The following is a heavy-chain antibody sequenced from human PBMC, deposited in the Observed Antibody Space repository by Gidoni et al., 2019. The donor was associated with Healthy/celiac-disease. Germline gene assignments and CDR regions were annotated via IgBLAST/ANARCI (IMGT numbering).Heavy chain of an antibody. CDR3: ARGGPYSSSKNWFDP. CDR2: INHSGST. V-gene: IGHV4-34*01. Sequence: QVQLQQWGAGLLKPSETLSLTCAVYGGSFSGYYWSWIRQPPGKGLEWIGEINHSGSTNYNPSLKSRVTISVDTSKNQFSLKLSSVTAADTAVYYCARGGPYSSSKNWFDPWGQGTLVTVSS. J-gene: IGHJ5*02. CDR1: GGSFSGYY. D-gene: IGHD6-13*01.